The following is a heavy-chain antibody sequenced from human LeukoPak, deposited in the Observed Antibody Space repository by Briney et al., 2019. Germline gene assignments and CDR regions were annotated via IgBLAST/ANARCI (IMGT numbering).Heavy chain of an antibody. J-gene: IGHJ3*02. CDR2: VDPEDGET. CDR1: GYTLTELS. D-gene: IGHD1-26*01. Sequence: ASVKVSCKVSGYTLTELSMHWVRQSPGKGLEWMGGVDPEDGETIYAQKLQGRVTMTEDTSTDTAYMELSSLRSEDTAVYFCTTAYSGSYYDFDAFDIWGQGTMVTVSS. CDR3: TTAYSGSYYDFDAFDI. V-gene: IGHV1-24*01.